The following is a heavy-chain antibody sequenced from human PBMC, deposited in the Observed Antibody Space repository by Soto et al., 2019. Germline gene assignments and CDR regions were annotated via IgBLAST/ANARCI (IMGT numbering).Heavy chain of an antibody. D-gene: IGHD2-8*01. CDR3: VSGPGPMYYDMDD. CDR1: GFIFSEYE. V-gene: IGHV3-48*03. Sequence: GGSLRLSCEVSGFIFSEYEFNWVRQAPGKGLERVSYIGKNGRDIYDADSVKGRFTISRDDDKSTLYLEMNSLRGGDTGVHYRVSGPGPMYYDMDDGGQGTMVTLSS. J-gene: IGHJ6*02. CDR2: IGKNGRDI.